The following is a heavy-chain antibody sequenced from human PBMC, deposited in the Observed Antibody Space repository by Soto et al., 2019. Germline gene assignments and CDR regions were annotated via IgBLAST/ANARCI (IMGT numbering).Heavy chain of an antibody. CDR3: AKSLAVAAGWFDP. Sequence: XVSLRLSCAASGFTFNSYGMHWVRKAPGKGLEWVAFITYDGSTEYYVDSVKGRFTISRDNSKNTLYLQMNSLRAEDTAVYYCAKSLAVAAGWFDPWGQAALVTVSS. V-gene: IGHV3-30*18. D-gene: IGHD6-19*01. J-gene: IGHJ5*02. CDR1: GFTFNSYG. CDR2: ITYDGSTE.